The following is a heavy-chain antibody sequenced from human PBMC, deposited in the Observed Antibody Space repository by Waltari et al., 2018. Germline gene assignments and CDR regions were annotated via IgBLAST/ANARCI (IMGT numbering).Heavy chain of an antibody. J-gene: IGHJ5*02. CDR1: GDTVSALS. Sequence: QVKVLRCGAEVKKPGDSVKVSWKVHGDTVSALSIPWVRQAPGKGHEWIGGFDPEPGEIISAQSFQGSLTLTENTSTDTTYMELSSLRSENTAVQYCTSSGDGDYVSLGFDPWGQGTLVTVSS. V-gene: IGHV1-24*01. CDR2: FDPEPGEI. D-gene: IGHD4-17*01. CDR3: TSSGDGDYVSLGFDP.